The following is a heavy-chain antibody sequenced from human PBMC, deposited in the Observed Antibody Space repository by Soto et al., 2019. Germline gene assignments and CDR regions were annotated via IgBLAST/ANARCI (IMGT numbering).Heavy chain of an antibody. CDR2: IYWDDDK. CDR1: GGSISSGDYY. V-gene: IGHV2-5*08. J-gene: IGHJ4*02. Sequence: TLSLTCSVSGGSISSGDYYWNWIRQPPGKALEWLALIYWDDDKRYSPSLKSRLTITKDTSKNQVVLTMTNMDPVDTATYYCAHSLIPNWGSRGAFDYWGQGTLVTVSS. CDR3: AHSLIPNWGSRGAFDY. D-gene: IGHD7-27*01.